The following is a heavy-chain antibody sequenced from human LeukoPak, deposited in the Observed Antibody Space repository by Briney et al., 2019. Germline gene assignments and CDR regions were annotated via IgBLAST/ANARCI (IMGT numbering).Heavy chain of an antibody. CDR2: IRYDGNEK. J-gene: IGHJ6*02. V-gene: IGHV3-7*01. CDR3: ARDRRRGVAGYGLDV. CDR1: GFTFSDYW. Sequence: GGSLRLSCVASGFTFSDYWMSWVRQAPGKGLECVASIRYDGNEKYYMGSVKGRFTTSRDHAKNSLYLQIDNLRAEDTARYFCARDRRRGVAGYGLDVWGQGTTVTVSS. D-gene: IGHD2-15*01.